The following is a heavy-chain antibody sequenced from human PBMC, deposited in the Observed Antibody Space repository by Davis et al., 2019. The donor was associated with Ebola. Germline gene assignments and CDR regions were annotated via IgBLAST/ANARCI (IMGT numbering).Heavy chain of an antibody. D-gene: IGHD2-21*02. CDR1: GFVFRNYV. J-gene: IGHJ2*01. CDR3: VRDPALVVTGGGWHFDL. Sequence: GESLKISCAASGFVFRNYVMSWVRQAPGKGLEWVSTLGTSPDTYYADSVKVRFTTSRDNAKNSLYLQMNTLRAEDTAVYYCVRDPALVVTGGGWHFDLWGRGTLVTVSS. V-gene: IGHV3-69-1*01. CDR2: LGTSPDT.